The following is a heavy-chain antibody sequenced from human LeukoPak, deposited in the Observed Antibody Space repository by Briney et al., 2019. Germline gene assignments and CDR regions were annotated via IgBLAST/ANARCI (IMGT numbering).Heavy chain of an antibody. CDR1: GYTFTSYY. J-gene: IGHJ3*02. CDR2: INPSGGST. V-gene: IGHV1-46*01. Sequence: ASVKVSCKASGYTFTSYYMHWVRQAPGQGLEWMGIINPSGGSTSYAQKFQGRVTMTRDMSTSTVYMELSSLRSEDTAVYYCARKGDYYDSSGDAFDIWGQGTMVTVSP. D-gene: IGHD3-22*01. CDR3: ARKGDYYDSSGDAFDI.